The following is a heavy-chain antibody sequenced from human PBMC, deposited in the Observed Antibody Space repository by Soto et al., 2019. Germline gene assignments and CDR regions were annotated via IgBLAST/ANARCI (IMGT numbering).Heavy chain of an antibody. CDR3: ALGIAARPFDS. D-gene: IGHD6-6*01. CDR1: GFSLTTTGVG. CDR2: IYWDDDE. V-gene: IGHV2-5*02. Sequence: QISLKESGPALVKPTQTLTLTCSFSGFSLTTTGVGVGWIRQPPGKALEWLAPIYWDDDERYNPSLKNRLTITNDTSKNLVVLTMTNVDPVDTATYYCALGIAARPFDSWGQGTLVTVSS. J-gene: IGHJ4*02.